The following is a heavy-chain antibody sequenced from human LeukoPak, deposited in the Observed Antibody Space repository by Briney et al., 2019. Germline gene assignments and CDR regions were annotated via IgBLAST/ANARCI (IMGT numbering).Heavy chain of an antibody. CDR3: ARGRRGIVGATTLHY. CDR1: GGSFSCYY. Sequence: SETLSLTCAVYGGSFSCYYWSWIRQPPGKGMEWIGEINHSGSTNYNPSLKSRVPISVDTSKNQFSLKLSSVTAADTAVYYGARGRRGIVGATTLHYWGQGTLVTVSS. J-gene: IGHJ4*02. CDR2: INHSGST. V-gene: IGHV4-34*01. D-gene: IGHD1-26*01.